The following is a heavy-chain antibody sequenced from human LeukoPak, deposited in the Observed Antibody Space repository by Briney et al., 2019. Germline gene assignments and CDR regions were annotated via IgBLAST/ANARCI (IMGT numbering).Heavy chain of an antibody. V-gene: IGHV3-66*01. CDR2: IDGGVTT. CDR3: AREQHPNWFDP. D-gene: IGHD6-13*01. CDR1: GFTVSSNY. Sequence: PGGSLRLSCAASGFTVSSNYMNWVRQAPGKGLEWVSLIDGGVTTYYANSVKGRFTISRDNSENTLYLQMNSLRAEDTAVYYCAREQHPNWFDPWGQGTLVTVSS. J-gene: IGHJ5*02.